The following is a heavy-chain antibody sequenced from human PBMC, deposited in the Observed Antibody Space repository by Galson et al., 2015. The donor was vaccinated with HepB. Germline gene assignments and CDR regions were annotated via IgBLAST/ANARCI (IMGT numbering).Heavy chain of an antibody. CDR3: ARDNSGIAVY. V-gene: IGHV3-30*04. Sequence: SLRLSCAASGFTFSSYAMHWVRQAPGKGLEWVAVISYDGSNKYYADSVKGRFTISRDNSKNTLYLQMNSLRAEDTAVYYCARDNSGIAVYWGQGTLVTVSS. J-gene: IGHJ4*02. CDR1: GFTFSSYA. D-gene: IGHD6-19*01. CDR2: ISYDGSNK.